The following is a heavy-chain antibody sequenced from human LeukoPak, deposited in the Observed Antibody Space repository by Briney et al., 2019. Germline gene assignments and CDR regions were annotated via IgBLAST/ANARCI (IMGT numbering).Heavy chain of an antibody. D-gene: IGHD1-7*01. CDR3: ARGKLELRTYYYYGMDV. V-gene: IGHV1-8*01. Sequence: SVHVSYKPSRYTFHHYDINWVQPATRQGLKWMGWMNPNSGNTGYAQKCQGRVTMTRNTSISTAYMELSSLRSEDTAVYLCARGKLELRTYYYYGMDVWGQGTTVTVSS. J-gene: IGHJ6*02. CDR2: MNPNSGNT. CDR1: RYTFHHYD.